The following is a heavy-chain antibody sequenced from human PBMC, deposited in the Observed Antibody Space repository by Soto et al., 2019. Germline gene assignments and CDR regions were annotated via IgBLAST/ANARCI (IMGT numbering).Heavy chain of an antibody. CDR1: GYTFTSYG. CDR2: ISAYNGNT. D-gene: IGHD6-13*01. Sequence: GASVKVSCKASGYTFTSYGISWVRQAPGQGLEWMGWISAYNGNTNYAQKLQGRVTMTTDTSTSTAYMELRSLRSDDTAVYYCARDRVRGGRPGYSSSRSELTYWGQGTLVTVSS. CDR3: ARDRVRGGRPGYSSSRSELTY. J-gene: IGHJ4*02. V-gene: IGHV1-18*01.